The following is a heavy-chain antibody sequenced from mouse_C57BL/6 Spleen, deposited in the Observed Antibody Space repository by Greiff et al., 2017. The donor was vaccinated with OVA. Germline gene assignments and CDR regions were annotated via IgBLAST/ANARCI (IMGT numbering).Heavy chain of an antibody. CDR3: ARRDYGNFYFDY. CDR1: GYSFTDYH. D-gene: IGHD2-1*01. CDR2: INPNYGTT. Sequence: VQLKESGPELVKPGASVKISCKASGYSFTDYHMNWVKQSHGTSLEWIGVINPNYGTTSYNQKFKGKATLTVDQSSSTAYMQLNSLTSEDSAVYYCARRDYGNFYFDYWGQGTTLTVSS. V-gene: IGHV1-39*01. J-gene: IGHJ2*01.